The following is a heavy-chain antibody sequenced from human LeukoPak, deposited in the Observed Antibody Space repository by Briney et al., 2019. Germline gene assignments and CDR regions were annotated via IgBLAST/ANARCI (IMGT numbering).Heavy chain of an antibody. J-gene: IGHJ4*02. CDR2: INHSGST. V-gene: IGHV4-34*01. CDR3: AKKSCSTSCPYYFDY. CDR1: GGSFSGYY. Sequence: SETLSLTCAVYGGSFSGYYWSWIRQPPGKGLEWIGEINHSGSTNYNPSLKSRVTISVDTSKNQFSLKLSSVTAEDTAVYYCAKKSCSTSCPYYFDYWGQGTLVTVSS. D-gene: IGHD2-2*01.